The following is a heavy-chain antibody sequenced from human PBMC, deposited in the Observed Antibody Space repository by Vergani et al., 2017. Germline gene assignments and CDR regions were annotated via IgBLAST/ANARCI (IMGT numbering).Heavy chain of an antibody. CDR1: GYTFTSYY. J-gene: IGHJ4*02. D-gene: IGHD3-22*01. V-gene: IGHV1-46*03. Sequence: VQSGDEVKKPGASVKVSCKASGYTFTSYYMHWVRQAPGQGLEWMGIINPSGGSTSYAQKFQGRVTMTRDTSTSTVYMELSSLGSEDTAVYYCAGVGITMLVVAPLDYWGQGSLVTVYS. CDR2: INPSGGST. CDR3: AGVGITMLVVAPLDY.